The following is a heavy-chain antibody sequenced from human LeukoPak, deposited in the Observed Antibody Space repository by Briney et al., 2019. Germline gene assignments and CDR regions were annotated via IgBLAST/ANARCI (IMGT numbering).Heavy chain of an antibody. J-gene: IGHJ4*02. Sequence: GASLKISCRASGYIFTNYRIAWVRQMPGKGLEWMGIIYPGDSETTYSPSFQGQVTISADKSIRAAYLQWDTLKASDTAMYYCARLDEGFYYDGTGFNFWGQGTLVTVSS. CDR1: GYIFTNYR. CDR3: ARLDEGFYYDGTGFNF. V-gene: IGHV5-51*01. D-gene: IGHD3-22*01. CDR2: IYPGDSET.